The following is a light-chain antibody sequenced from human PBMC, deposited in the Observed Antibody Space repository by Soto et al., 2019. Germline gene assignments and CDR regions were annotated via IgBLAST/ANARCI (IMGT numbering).Light chain of an antibody. CDR3: QQYVSSPQT. CDR1: QSFSSSY. CDR2: GAS. J-gene: IGKJ1*01. V-gene: IGKV3-20*01. Sequence: EIVLTQSPGTLSLSPGERATLSCRASQSFSSSYLAWYQQKPGQAPRLLIYGASNRATGIPDRFSGSGSGTDFTLTISRLEPEDFAMYFCQQYVSSPQTFGQGTKVDI.